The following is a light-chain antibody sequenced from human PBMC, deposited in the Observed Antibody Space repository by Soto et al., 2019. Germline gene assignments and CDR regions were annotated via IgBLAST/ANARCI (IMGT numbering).Light chain of an antibody. Sequence: DIQMTQSPATLSASVGDRVTIGCRASQCISGWLGWYQQKPGKAPKLLIYKTSILESGVSSRFSATGYATEFSLTISSKLPEDFASYDTQQYETFTLTFGGGTKV. CDR2: KTS. CDR1: QCISGW. V-gene: IGKV1-5*03. J-gene: IGKJ4*01. CDR3: QQYETFTLT.